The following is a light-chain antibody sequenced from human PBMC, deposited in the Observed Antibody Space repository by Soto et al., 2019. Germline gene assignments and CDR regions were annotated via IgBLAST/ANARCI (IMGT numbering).Light chain of an antibody. CDR1: SSDVGGYNY. J-gene: IGLJ1*01. V-gene: IGLV2-14*01. Sequence: TQPASVSGSPGQSITISCTGTSSDVGGYNYVSWYQQHPGKAPKLMIYDVSNRPSGVSNRFSGSKSGNTASLTISGLQAEEEADYYCSPYTSSSTLLYVFGPGTKVTVL. CDR2: DVS. CDR3: SPYTSSSTLLYV.